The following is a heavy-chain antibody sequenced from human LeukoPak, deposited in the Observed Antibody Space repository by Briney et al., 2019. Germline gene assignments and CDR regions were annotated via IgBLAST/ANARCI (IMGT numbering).Heavy chain of an antibody. CDR1: GGSVSSSGYY. CDR3: ASPGIAATGAFDC. J-gene: IGHJ4*02. D-gene: IGHD6-13*01. V-gene: IGHV4-39*01. Sequence: PSETLSLTCTVSGGSVSSSGYYWGWIRQPPGKGLEWIGSIYYSGSTYYNPSLKSRVSISVDTSKNQFSLNLTSVTAADTAVYFCASPGIAATGAFDCWGQGTLVTVSS. CDR2: IYYSGST.